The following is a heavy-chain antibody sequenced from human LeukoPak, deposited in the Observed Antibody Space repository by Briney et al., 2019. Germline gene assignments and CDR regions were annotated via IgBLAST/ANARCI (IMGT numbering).Heavy chain of an antibody. D-gene: IGHD6-13*01. CDR3: ARDRIAAAGRSYYYYGMDV. V-gene: IGHV4-34*01. CDR1: GGSFISYY. Sequence: PSETLSITCAVYGGSFISYYWSWIRQPPGKGLEWIGAINHSGSTNSNPSLKSRVTISIDTSKNQFSLKLSSVTAADTAVYYCARDRIAAAGRSYYYYGMDVWGQGTTVTVSS. J-gene: IGHJ6*02. CDR2: INHSGST.